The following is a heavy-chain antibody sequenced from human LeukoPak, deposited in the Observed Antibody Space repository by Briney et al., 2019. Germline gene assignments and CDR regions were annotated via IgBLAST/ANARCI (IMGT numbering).Heavy chain of an antibody. D-gene: IGHD3-16*01. CDR1: GFTFSSYG. Sequence: GGTLRLSCAASGFTFSSYGMSWVRQAPGKGLEWVSAISGSGGSTYYADSVKGRFTISRDNPKNTLYLQMNSLRAEDTAVYYCARNKHFGGFDYWGQGTLVTVSS. V-gene: IGHV3-23*01. J-gene: IGHJ4*02. CDR3: ARNKHFGGFDY. CDR2: ISGSGGST.